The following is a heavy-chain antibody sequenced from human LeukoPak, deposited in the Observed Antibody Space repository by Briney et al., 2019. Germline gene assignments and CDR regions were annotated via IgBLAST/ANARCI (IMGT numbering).Heavy chain of an antibody. CDR1: GFTFSSYS. CDR2: ISGSGGRI. CDR3: AKNPRLEGWIYFDA. Sequence: PGGSLRLSCAASGFTFSSYSMSWVRQAPGKGLEWVSGISGSGGRIDYADSVKRRFTISRDNSKNTLSLQMKSLTVEDTAVYYCAKNPRLEGWIYFDAWGQGILVTVSS. D-gene: IGHD1-1*01. V-gene: IGHV3-23*01. J-gene: IGHJ4*02.